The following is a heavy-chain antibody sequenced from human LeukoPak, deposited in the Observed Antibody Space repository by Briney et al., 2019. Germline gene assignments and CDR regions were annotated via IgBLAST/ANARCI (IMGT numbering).Heavy chain of an antibody. D-gene: IGHD3-10*01. Sequence: GGSLRLSCAASGFTLSDYSMHWIRQAPGKGLEYVSAMSSSGDRTYYANSVKGRFTISRDISKNTLYLQMGSLRAEDMAVYHCARVGDSGAFDIWGQETMVTVSS. CDR1: GFTLSDYS. J-gene: IGHJ3*02. CDR3: ARVGDSGAFDI. V-gene: IGHV3-64*01. CDR2: MSSSGDRT.